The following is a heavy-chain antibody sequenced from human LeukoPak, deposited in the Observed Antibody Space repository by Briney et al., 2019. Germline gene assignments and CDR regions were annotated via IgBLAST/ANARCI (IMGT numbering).Heavy chain of an antibody. CDR1: GYTFTSYG. CDR3: ARDHTVTRAFDI. CDR2: ISAYNGNT. D-gene: IGHD4-17*01. Sequence: ASVKVSCKASGYTFTSYGISWVRQAPGQGLEWMGWISAYNGNTNYAQKLQGRVTMTTGTSTSTAYMELRSLRSDDTAVYYCARDHTVTRAFDIWGQGTMVTVSS. V-gene: IGHV1-18*01. J-gene: IGHJ3*02.